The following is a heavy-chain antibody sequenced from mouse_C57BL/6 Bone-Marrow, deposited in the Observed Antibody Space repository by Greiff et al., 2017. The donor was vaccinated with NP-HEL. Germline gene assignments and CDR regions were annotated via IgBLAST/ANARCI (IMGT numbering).Heavy chain of an antibody. J-gene: IGHJ3*01. D-gene: IGHD1-1*01. CDR3: ASSLIYYYGSSWAWFAY. Sequence: EVHLVESGPGMVKPSQSLSLTCTVTGYSITSGYDWHWIRHFPGNKLEWMGYISYSGSTNYNPSLKSRISITHDTSKNHFFLKLNSVTTEDTATYYCASSLIYYYGSSWAWFAYWGQGTLVTVSA. V-gene: IGHV3-1*01. CDR2: ISYSGST. CDR1: GYSITSGYD.